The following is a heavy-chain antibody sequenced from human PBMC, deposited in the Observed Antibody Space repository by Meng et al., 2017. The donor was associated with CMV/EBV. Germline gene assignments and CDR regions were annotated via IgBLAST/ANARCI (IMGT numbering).Heavy chain of an antibody. CDR3: ARGGNWFDP. Sequence: VKLQQSGAALLKPSATLSLPCPGYWGSFSGYYWSWIRQPPGKGLEWIGEINHSGSTNYNPSLKSRVTISVDTSKNQFSLKLSSVTAADTAVYYCARGGNWFDPWGQGTLVTVSS. CDR2: INHSGST. CDR1: WGSFSGYY. V-gene: IGHV4-34*01. J-gene: IGHJ5*02.